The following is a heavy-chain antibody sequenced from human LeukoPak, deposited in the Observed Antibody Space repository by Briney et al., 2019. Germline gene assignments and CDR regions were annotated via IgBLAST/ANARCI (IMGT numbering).Heavy chain of an antibody. CDR3: ARDGGVVVPAAPAVFDV. V-gene: IGHV4-4*07. D-gene: IGHD2-2*01. J-gene: IGHJ3*01. CDR1: GGSISDYY. CDR2: IYISGST. Sequence: SETLSLTCTVSGGSISDYYWSWIRQPAGKGLEWIGRIYISGSTNYNPSLKSRVTMSTDTSKNQFPLKLSSVTAADTAVYYCARDGGVVVPAAPAVFDVWGQGTMVTVSS.